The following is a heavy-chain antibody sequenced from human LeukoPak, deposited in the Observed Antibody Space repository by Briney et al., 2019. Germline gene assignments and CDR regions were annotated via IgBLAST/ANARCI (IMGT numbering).Heavy chain of an antibody. CDR3: ARRADINNWFDP. V-gene: IGHV4-39*01. CDR1: GGSISSCSYY. D-gene: IGHD3-9*01. J-gene: IGHJ5*02. CDR2: IYYSGST. Sequence: SETLSLTCTVSGGSISSCSYYWGWIRQPPGKGLEWIGSIYYSGSTYYNPSLKSRVTISEDMSKNRFSLKLSSVTAADTAVYYCARRADINNWFDPWGQGTLVTVSS.